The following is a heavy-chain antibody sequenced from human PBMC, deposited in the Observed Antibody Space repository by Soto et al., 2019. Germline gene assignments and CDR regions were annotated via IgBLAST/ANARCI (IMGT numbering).Heavy chain of an antibody. CDR2: ISWNSDNT. CDR1: GFTFDDYA. J-gene: IGHJ5*02. Sequence: EVHLVESGGGVAQPGGSLRLSCATSGFTFDDYAMHWVRQAPGKGLEWVSGISWNSDNTGYADSVKGRFTISRDNAKRSLFLQMNSLRSEDTAFYLCARTTWGYGEPLDTWGQGPLVTVSS. CDR3: ARTTWGYGEPLDT. V-gene: IGHV3-9*01. D-gene: IGHD4-17*01.